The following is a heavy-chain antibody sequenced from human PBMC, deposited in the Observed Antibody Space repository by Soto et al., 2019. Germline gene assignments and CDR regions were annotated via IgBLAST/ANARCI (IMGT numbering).Heavy chain of an antibody. J-gene: IGHJ4*02. Sequence: SETLGIACVFYGGSFSVYYWSWIRQPPGKGLEWIGEINHSGSTNYNPSLKRRVTISVDTSKNQFSLKLSSVTAADTAVYYCARGYNALWPYFDYWGQGTMVTVSS. D-gene: IGHD5-18*01. CDR2: INHSGST. V-gene: IGHV4-34*01. CDR3: ARGYNALWPYFDY. CDR1: GGSFSVYY.